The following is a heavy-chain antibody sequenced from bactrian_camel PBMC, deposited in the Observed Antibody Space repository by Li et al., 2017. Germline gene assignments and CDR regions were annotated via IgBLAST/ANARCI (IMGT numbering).Heavy chain of an antibody. CDR2: ILACGSGA. CDR1: GYLPGDNC. Sequence: DVQLVESGGGSVQAGGSLRLTCVVSGYLPGDNCIGWFRQAPGKGLEWVATILACGSGAHYPDSVEGRFTISRDNAKNTVYLQMNNLKTEDTAVYYSATLTSVLAGLYWGQGTQVTVS. CDR3: ATLTSVLAGLY. D-gene: IGHD6*01. V-gene: IGHV3S40*01. J-gene: IGHJ4*01.